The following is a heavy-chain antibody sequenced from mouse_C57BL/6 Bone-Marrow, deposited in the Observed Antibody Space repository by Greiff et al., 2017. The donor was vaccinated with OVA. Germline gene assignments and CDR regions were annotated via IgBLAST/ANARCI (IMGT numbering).Heavy chain of an antibody. CDR3: AKPAYYSNFLYAMDY. Sequence: QVQLKESGPGLVQPSQSLSITCTVSGFSLTSYGVHWVRQPPGKGLEWLGVIWSGGSTDYNAAFISRLSISKDNSKSQVFFKMNSLQADDTAIYYCAKPAYYSNFLYAMDYWGQGTSVTVSS. CDR1: GFSLTSYG. D-gene: IGHD2-5*01. J-gene: IGHJ4*01. CDR2: IWSGGST. V-gene: IGHV2-4*01.